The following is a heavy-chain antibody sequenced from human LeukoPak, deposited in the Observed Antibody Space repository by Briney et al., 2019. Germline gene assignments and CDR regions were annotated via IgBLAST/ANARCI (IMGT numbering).Heavy chain of an antibody. Sequence: PGGSLRLSCAASGFTFSSYEMNWVRQAPGKGLEWVSYISGSGSTIYYADSVKGRFTISRDNAKNSLYLQMNSLRAEDTAVYYCAREYYDILTGYYSSFDYWGQGTLVTVSS. J-gene: IGHJ4*02. CDR3: AREYYDILTGYYSSFDY. D-gene: IGHD3-9*01. V-gene: IGHV3-48*03. CDR2: ISGSGSTI. CDR1: GFTFSSYE.